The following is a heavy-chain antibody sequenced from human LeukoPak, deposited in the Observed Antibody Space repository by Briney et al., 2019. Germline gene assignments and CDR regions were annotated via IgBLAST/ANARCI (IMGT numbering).Heavy chain of an antibody. D-gene: IGHD6-13*01. J-gene: IGHJ4*02. CDR1: GFTFSNYW. Sequence: GGSLRLSCAASGFTFSNYWMHWVRQAPGKGPLWVSRIKSDGSSTRFADSVQGRFTISRDNGKNTLYLQMNSLRAEDTAVYYCARGGDSSNWYPGYFDYWGQGALVTVSS. CDR3: ARGGDSSNWYPGYFDY. V-gene: IGHV3-74*01. CDR2: IKSDGSST.